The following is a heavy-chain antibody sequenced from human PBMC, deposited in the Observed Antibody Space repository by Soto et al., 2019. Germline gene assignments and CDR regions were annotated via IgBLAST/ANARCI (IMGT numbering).Heavy chain of an antibody. CDR2: MSPNSGRT. V-gene: IGHV1-8*01. CDR1: GYTFSNHD. Sequence: ASVKVSCKASGYTFSNHDINWVRQATGQGLEWMGWMSPNSGRTGYAQKFQGRVTMTRNTSSSTAYMELSSLRSDDTAVYYCARGKRYTNDYWGQGTLVTVSS. D-gene: IGHD2-2*02. J-gene: IGHJ4*02. CDR3: ARGKRYTNDY.